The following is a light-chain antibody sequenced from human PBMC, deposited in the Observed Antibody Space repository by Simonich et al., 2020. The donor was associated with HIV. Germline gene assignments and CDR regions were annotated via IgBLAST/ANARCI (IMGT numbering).Light chain of an antibody. Sequence: DIQMTQSPSTLSASVGGRVTITCRASQSISSWLAWYQQKPGKAPKLLIYKASSLESGVPSRFSGSGSGTEFTLTISILQPDDFATYYCQQYNSLWVTFGGGTKVEIK. CDR2: KAS. V-gene: IGKV1-5*03. CDR1: QSISSW. J-gene: IGKJ4*01. CDR3: QQYNSLWVT.